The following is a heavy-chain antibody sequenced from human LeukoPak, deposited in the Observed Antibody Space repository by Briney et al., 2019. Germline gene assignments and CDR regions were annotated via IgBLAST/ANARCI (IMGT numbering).Heavy chain of an antibody. CDR3: GTWYSNRCGESCGG. CDR1: GFTFSSYS. D-gene: IGHD6-13*01. CDR2: ISPEGSDK. Sequence: PGGSLRLSCAASGFTFSSYSLHWVRQAPGKGLEWVAVISPEGSDKKYAGSVKDRFTISRDNSEYTLYLQMNNPRAEDTAVYYCGTWYSNRCGESCGGGGQGTLVTVSS. J-gene: IGHJ4*02. V-gene: IGHV3-30*04.